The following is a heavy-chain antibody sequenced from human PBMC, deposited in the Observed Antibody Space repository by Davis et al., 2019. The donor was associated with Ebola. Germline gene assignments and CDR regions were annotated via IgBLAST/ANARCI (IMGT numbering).Heavy chain of an antibody. CDR3: AKDTSNIWFDV. Sequence: GGSLRLSCAASGFIFSSYVMSWVRQAPGKGLEWVSTVGLSADTYYADYVKGRFTISRDNSKNTLYLQMNSLRVEDTAIYYCAKDTSNIWFDVWGQGTMVTVSS. CDR1: GFIFSSYV. J-gene: IGHJ3*01. CDR2: VGLSADT. D-gene: IGHD1-26*01. V-gene: IGHV3-23*01.